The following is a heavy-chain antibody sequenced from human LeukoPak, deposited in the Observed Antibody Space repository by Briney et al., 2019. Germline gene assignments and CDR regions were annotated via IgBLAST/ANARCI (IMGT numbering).Heavy chain of an antibody. Sequence: PGGSLGLSCAASGFTVNSNLMSWVRQAPGKGLEWVSVIYSGGSTHYADSVKGRFTISRDNSKNTVHLEMNSLRVEDTALYYCARGVAAVWYGLDVWGQGTTVTVSS. V-gene: IGHV3-53*01. J-gene: IGHJ6*02. CDR1: GFTVNSNL. CDR3: ARGVAAVWYGLDV. CDR2: IYSGGST. D-gene: IGHD6-13*01.